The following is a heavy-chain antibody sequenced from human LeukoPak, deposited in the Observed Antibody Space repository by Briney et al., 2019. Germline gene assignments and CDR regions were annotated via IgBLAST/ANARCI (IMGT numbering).Heavy chain of an antibody. CDR3: AKVDYGDY. V-gene: IGHV3-23*01. CDR2: IGARDGRT. Sequence: PGGSLRLSCAASGFTFRNYAMTWVRQAPGKGLDWVALIGARDGRTYYADPVKGRFTISRDNSKNTLYLQMNSLRAEDTAVYYCAKVDYGDYWGQGTLVTVSS. J-gene: IGHJ4*02. CDR1: GFTFRNYA.